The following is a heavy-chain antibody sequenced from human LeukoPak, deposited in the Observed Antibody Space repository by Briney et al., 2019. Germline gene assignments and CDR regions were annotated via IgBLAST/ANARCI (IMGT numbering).Heavy chain of an antibody. D-gene: IGHD3-22*01. CDR3: ARDVPYYYDSSDTNWFDP. CDR2: LYHSGTT. J-gene: IGHJ5*02. Sequence: PSETLSLTCTVSGYSIAHGFFWAWIRQPPGGGLEWIGSLYHSGTTYYNTSLKSRISTSVDTSKNQFSLKLRLVTAADTAVYYCARDVPYYYDSSDTNWFDPWGQGTLVTVSS. CDR1: GYSIAHGFF. V-gene: IGHV4-38-2*02.